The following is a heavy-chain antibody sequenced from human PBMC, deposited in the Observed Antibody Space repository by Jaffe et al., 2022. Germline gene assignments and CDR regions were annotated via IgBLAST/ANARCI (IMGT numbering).Heavy chain of an antibody. J-gene: IGHJ3*02. D-gene: IGHD4-17*01. CDR1: GFTVSSNY. Sequence: EVQLVETGGGLIQPGGSLRLSCAASGFTVSSNYMSWVRQAPGKGLEWVSVIYSGGSTYYADSVKGRFTISRDNSKNTLYLQMNSLRAEDTAVYYCARGSHDYGDAFDIWGQGTMVTVSS. V-gene: IGHV3-53*02. CDR3: ARGSHDYGDAFDI. CDR2: IYSGGST.